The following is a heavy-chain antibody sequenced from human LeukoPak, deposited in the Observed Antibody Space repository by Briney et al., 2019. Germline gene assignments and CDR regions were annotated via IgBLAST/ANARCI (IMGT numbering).Heavy chain of an antibody. CDR1: GFTFSSYE. CDR3: ARAQVGNYVFYYYYMDV. CDR2: ISSSGSTI. D-gene: IGHD1-7*01. V-gene: IGHV3-48*03. J-gene: IGHJ6*03. Sequence: PGGSLRLSCAASGFTFSSYEMNWVRQAPGKGLEWVSYISSSGSTIYYADPVKGRFTISRDNAKNSLYLQMNSLRAEDTAVYYCARAQVGNYVFYYYYMDVWGKGTTVTVSS.